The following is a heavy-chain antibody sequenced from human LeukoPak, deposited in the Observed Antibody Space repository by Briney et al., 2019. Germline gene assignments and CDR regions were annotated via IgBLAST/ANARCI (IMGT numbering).Heavy chain of an antibody. CDR1: GFTFSSYS. CDR3: ARDNYYGSGSYYQSPPSYYGMDV. V-gene: IGHV3-21*01. J-gene: IGHJ6*02. Sequence: GGSLRLSCAASGFTFSSYSMNWVRQAPGKGLEWVSSISSSSSYIYYADSVKGRFTISRDNAKNSLYLQMNSLRAEDTAVYYCARDNYYGSGSYYQSPPSYYGMDVWGQGTSVTVSS. D-gene: IGHD3-10*01. CDR2: ISSSSSYI.